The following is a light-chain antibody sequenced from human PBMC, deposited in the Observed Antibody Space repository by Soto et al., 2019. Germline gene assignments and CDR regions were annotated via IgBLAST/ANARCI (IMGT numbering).Light chain of an antibody. CDR3: CSYAGRYTYV. CDR2: DVS. Sequence: QAVLTQPRSVSGSPGQSVTISCTGTSSDVGGYNYVSWYQQHPGKAPKLMLYDVSKRPSGVPDRLSGSKSGNTASLTISGLQADDEADYYCCSYAGRYTYVFGSGTKVTVL. V-gene: IGLV2-11*01. J-gene: IGLJ1*01. CDR1: SSDVGGYNY.